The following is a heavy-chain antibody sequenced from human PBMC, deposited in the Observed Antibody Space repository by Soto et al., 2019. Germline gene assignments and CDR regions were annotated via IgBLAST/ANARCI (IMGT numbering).Heavy chain of an antibody. J-gene: IGHJ3*02. CDR3: AKGQDRCGGGCYSYPPHDAFYI. V-gene: IGHV3-23*01. CDR2: ISGSGGST. D-gene: IGHD2-21*02. Sequence: GGSLRLSCAASGFTFSSYAMSWVRQAPGKGLEWVSAISGSGGSTYYADSVKGRFTISRDNSKNTLYLQMNSLRAEDTAIYYCAKGQDRCGGGCYSYPPHDAFYIWGQGRMVGVSS. CDR1: GFTFSSYA.